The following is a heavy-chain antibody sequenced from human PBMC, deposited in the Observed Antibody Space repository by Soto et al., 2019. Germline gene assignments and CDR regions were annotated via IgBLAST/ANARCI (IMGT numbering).Heavy chain of an antibody. CDR3: ARDPGSYYPYYYFDY. J-gene: IGHJ4*02. V-gene: IGHV3-30-3*01. D-gene: IGHD3-10*01. CDR1: GFTFSSYA. Sequence: SGGSLRLSCAASGFTFSSYAMHWVRQAPGKGLEWVAVISYDGSNKYYADSVKGRFTISRDNSKNTLYLQMNSLRAEDTAVYYCARDPGSYYPYYYFDYWGQGTLVTVSS. CDR2: ISYDGSNK.